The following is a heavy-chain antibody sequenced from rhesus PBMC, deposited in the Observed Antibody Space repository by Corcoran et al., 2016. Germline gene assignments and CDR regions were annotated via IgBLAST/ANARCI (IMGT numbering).Heavy chain of an antibody. CDR2: ITYCGST. Sequence: QVQLQESGPGLVKPSETLSLTFAVSGGSISSGYYYWSWIRQPQGKGLEWIGYITYCGSTSYNPSLNRRVTISRDTSKNQFSRKLRSVTAADTAVYYCARETMAAAATFDYWGQGVLVTVSS. D-gene: IGHD6-25*01. CDR1: GGSISSGYYY. V-gene: IGHV4-122*02. J-gene: IGHJ4*01. CDR3: ARETMAAAATFDY.